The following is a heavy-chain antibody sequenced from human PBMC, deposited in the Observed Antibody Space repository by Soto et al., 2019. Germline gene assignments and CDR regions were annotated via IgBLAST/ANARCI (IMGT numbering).Heavy chain of an antibody. CDR1: GGSISSSSYY. J-gene: IGHJ4*02. CDR3: ARHEGGWLQLEYFDY. V-gene: IGHV4-39*01. Sequence: QLQLQESGPGLVKPSETLSLTCTVSGGSISSSSYYWGWIRQPPGKGLEWIGSIYYSGSTYYNPSLKSRVTISVDTSKNQFSLKLSSVTAADTAVYYCARHEGGWLQLEYFDYWGQGTLVTVSS. D-gene: IGHD5-12*01. CDR2: IYYSGST.